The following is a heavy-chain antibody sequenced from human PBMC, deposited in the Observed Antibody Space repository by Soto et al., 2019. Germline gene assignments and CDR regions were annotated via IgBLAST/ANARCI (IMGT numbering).Heavy chain of an antibody. Sequence: GESLRLSCAASGFTFSDYYMSWIRQAPGKGLEWVSYISSSSSYTNYADSVKGRFTISRDNSKNTLYLQMNSLRVEDTAVYYCGAGQYFSDYWGQGTLVTVSS. CDR1: GFTFSDYY. D-gene: IGHD6-13*01. J-gene: IGHJ4*02. CDR2: ISSSSSYT. V-gene: IGHV3-11*06. CDR3: GAGQYFSDY.